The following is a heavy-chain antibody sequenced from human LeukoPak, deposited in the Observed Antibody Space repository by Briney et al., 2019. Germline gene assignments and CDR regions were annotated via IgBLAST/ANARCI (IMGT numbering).Heavy chain of an antibody. Sequence: PSETLSLTCTVSGGSISSYYWSWIRQPPGKGLEWIGYIYYSGSTNYNPSLNSRVTITVDTSKNQVSLKLSSVTAADTGVYYCARAHDYGDYANAFDIWGQGTMVTVSS. J-gene: IGHJ3*02. CDR1: GGSISSYY. CDR3: ARAHDYGDYANAFDI. CDR2: IYYSGST. V-gene: IGHV4-59*12. D-gene: IGHD4-17*01.